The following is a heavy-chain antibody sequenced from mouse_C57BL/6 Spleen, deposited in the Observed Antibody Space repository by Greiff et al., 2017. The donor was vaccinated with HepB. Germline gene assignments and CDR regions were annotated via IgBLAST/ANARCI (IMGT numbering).Heavy chain of an antibody. CDR3: ARYDGYPSYWYFDV. V-gene: IGHV3-6*01. Sequence: EVQLQQSGPGLVKPSQSLSLTCSVTGYSITSGYYWNWIRQFPGNKLEWMGYISYDGSNNYNPSLKNRISITRDTSKNQFFLKLNSVTTEDTATYYCARYDGYPSYWYFDVWGTGTTVTVSS. D-gene: IGHD2-3*01. J-gene: IGHJ1*03. CDR2: ISYDGSN. CDR1: GYSITSGYY.